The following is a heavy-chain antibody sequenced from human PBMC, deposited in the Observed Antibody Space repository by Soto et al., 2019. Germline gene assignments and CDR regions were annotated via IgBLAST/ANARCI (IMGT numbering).Heavy chain of an antibody. CDR1: GFTVSSKY. CDR2: IQSGGPT. Sequence: GGSLRLSCAASGFTVSSKYMSWVRQAPGKGLEWVSLIQSGGPTYYADSVKGRFTISRDTSENTVHLQMDSLRAEDTAVYYCARDDVLCDGGRCYGVPLDVWGPGTTVTVSS. CDR3: ARDDVLCDGGRCYGVPLDV. J-gene: IGHJ6*02. D-gene: IGHD2-15*01. V-gene: IGHV3-66*01.